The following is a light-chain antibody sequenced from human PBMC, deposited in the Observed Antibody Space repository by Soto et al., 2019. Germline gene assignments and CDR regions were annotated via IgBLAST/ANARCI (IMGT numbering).Light chain of an antibody. Sequence: QSALTQPASVSGSPGQSITISCTGTSSDVGSNSLVSWYQQHPGKAPRLMIYEGSKRPSGVSNRFSGSRSANTASLTISGLQAEDEADYYCSSYTSSSTLDWVFGGGTKVTVL. CDR2: EGS. CDR3: SSYTSSSTLDWV. J-gene: IGLJ3*02. V-gene: IGLV2-14*02. CDR1: SSDVGSNSL.